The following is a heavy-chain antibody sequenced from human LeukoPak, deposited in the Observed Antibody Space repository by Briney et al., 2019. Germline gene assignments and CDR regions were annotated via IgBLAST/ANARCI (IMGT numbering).Heavy chain of an antibody. CDR3: APLAKWDGDCYSFDC. J-gene: IGHJ4*02. V-gene: IGHV4-59*11. CDR1: GDSISGHP. D-gene: IGHD2-21*02. CDR2: IHYNGYT. Sequence: SETLSLTCAVSGDSISGHPWSWVRQPPGKGLDYIGFIHYNGYTNYNPSLKSRVTISADTSKYQLSLSLNAVTSADAAVYYLAPLAKWDGDCYSFDCWGQGILVAAAS.